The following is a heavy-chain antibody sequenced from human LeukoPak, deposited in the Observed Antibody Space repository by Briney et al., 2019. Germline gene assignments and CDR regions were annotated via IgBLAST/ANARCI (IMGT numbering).Heavy chain of an antibody. J-gene: IGHJ6*04. CDR3: AELGITMIGGV. CDR2: ISRSGVST. V-gene: IGHV3-23*01. D-gene: IGHD3-10*02. Sequence: GGTLRLSCAASGFTFSNYGMTWVRQAPGKGLEWVSSISRSGVSTYYADSLKGRFTISRDNSKNTLYLQMNSLRAEDTAVYYCAELGITMIGGVWGKGTTVTISS. CDR1: GFTFSNYG.